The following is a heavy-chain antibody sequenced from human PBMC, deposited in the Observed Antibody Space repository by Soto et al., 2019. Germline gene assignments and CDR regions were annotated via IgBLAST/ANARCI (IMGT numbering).Heavy chain of an antibody. CDR3: AREAEWEPTGFDY. V-gene: IGHV3-21*01. D-gene: IGHD1-26*01. CDR1: GFPFTRYS. J-gene: IGHJ4*02. CDR2: ISSSSSYI. Sequence: EVQLVESGGGLVKPGGSLRLSCAASGFPFTRYSLNWVRQAPGKGLEWVSSISSSSSYIYYADSVKGRFTISRDNAKIALYLQMNSLRFEYTAVYFCAREAEWEPTGFDYWGQGTLVTVSS.